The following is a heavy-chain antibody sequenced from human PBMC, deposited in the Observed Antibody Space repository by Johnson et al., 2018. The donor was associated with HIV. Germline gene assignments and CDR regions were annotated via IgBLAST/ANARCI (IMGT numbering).Heavy chain of an antibody. CDR1: GFTFNNYA. CDR2: TSYDGSNK. Sequence: QVQLVESGGGVVHPGRSLRLSCAASGFTFNNYATHWVRQAPGKGLEWVALTSYDGSNKYYADSVKGRFTISRDNSKNTLYLQMNSLRAEDTAVYYCAKVRGDFWSGYYGGLNDAFDIWGQGTMVTVSS. CDR3: AKVRGDFWSGYYGGLNDAFDI. D-gene: IGHD3-3*01. J-gene: IGHJ3*02. V-gene: IGHV3-30*18.